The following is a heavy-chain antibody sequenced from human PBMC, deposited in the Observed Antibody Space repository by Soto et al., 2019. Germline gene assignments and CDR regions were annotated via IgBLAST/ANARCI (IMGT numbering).Heavy chain of an antibody. CDR2: IDPSDSYT. J-gene: IGHJ6*02. CDR1: GYSFTSYW. D-gene: IGHD6-19*01. Sequence: GESLKISCKGSGYSFTSYWLSCVRQMPGKGLEWMVRIDPSDSYTNYSPSFQGHVTISADKSISTAYLQWSSLKASDTAMYYCVRGIAVAGTYYYCGMDVWGQGTTVTVSS. CDR3: VRGIAVAGTYYYCGMDV. V-gene: IGHV5-10-1*01.